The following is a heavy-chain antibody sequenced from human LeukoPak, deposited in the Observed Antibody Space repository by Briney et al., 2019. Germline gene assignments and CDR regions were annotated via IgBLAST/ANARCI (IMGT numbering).Heavy chain of an antibody. CDR3: ARDRRYGDYSLDY. CDR1: GFTFSSYS. V-gene: IGHV3-48*01. CDR2: ISSSSSTI. D-gene: IGHD4-17*01. J-gene: IGHJ4*02. Sequence: GGSLRLSCAASGFTFSSYSMNWVRQAPGKGLEWVSYISSSSSTIYYADSVKGRFTISRDNAKNSLYLQMNSLRAEDTAVYYCARDRRYGDYSLDYWGQRTLVTVSS.